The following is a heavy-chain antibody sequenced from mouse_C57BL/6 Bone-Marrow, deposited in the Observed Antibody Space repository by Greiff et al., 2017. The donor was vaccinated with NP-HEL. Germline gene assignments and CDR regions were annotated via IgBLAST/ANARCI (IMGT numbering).Heavy chain of an antibody. CDR3: AREQFITTVVATDYYAMDY. J-gene: IGHJ4*01. Sequence: VKLQQPGAELVKPGASVKLSCKASGYTFTSYWMQWVKQRPGQGLEWIGEIDPSDSYTNYNQKFKGKATLTVDTSSSTAYMQLSSLTSEDSAVYYCAREQFITTVVATDYYAMDYWGQGTSVTVSS. CDR2: IDPSDSYT. V-gene: IGHV1-50*01. CDR1: GYTFTSYW. D-gene: IGHD1-1*01.